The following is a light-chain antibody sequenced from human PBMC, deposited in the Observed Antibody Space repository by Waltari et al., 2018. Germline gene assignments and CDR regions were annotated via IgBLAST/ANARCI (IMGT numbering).Light chain of an antibody. CDR3: QHYDNYPVA. CDR2: NSS. Sequence: DIQMTQSPSTLSASVGDRVSITCRASQSISIWLAWYQQRSGKAPKLLISNSSSLESGVPSRFSGSGSGTEFTLTITNLHPDDFATYYCQHYDNYPVAFGQGTKLEIK. CDR1: QSISIW. V-gene: IGKV1-5*03. J-gene: IGKJ2*01.